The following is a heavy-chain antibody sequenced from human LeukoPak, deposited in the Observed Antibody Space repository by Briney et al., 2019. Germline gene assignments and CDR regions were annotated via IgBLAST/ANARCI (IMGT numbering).Heavy chain of an antibody. CDR2: INSDGSST. V-gene: IGHV3-74*01. J-gene: IGHJ4*02. CDR1: GFTFSSYW. CDR3: ARVGNRSIAVAGRPGPFDY. D-gene: IGHD6-19*01. Sequence: GGSLRLSCAASGFTFSSYWMHWVRQAPGKGLVWVSRINSDGSSTSYADSVKGRFTISRDNAKNTLYLQMNSLRAEGTAVYYCARVGNRSIAVAGRPGPFDYWGQGTLVTVSS.